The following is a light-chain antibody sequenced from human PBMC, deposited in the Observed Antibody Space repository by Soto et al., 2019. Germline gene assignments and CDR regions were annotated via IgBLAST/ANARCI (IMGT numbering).Light chain of an antibody. CDR1: NSDVGDYKL. Sequence: QSALAQPASVSGSPGQSITIFCTGTNSDVGDYKLVSWCQQHPDKAPKLIIYDGTQRPSGVSNRFSGSKSGSTASLTISGLQTEDEADYYCCSHGGHRTVLFGGGTKLTVL. J-gene: IGLJ2*01. V-gene: IGLV2-23*01. CDR2: DGT. CDR3: CSHGGHRTVL.